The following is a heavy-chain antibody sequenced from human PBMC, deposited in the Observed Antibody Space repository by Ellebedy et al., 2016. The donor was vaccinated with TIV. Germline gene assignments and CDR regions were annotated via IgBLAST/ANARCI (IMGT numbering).Heavy chain of an antibody. CDR2: ISGSSITT. CDR1: GFTFSTYA. D-gene: IGHD1-26*01. CDR3: AKRSPSGTFYFDH. J-gene: IGHJ4*02. V-gene: IGHV3-23*01. Sequence: PGGSLRLSCVVSGFTFSTYAMRWFRQAPGKGLEWVSSISGSSITTHYADSVKGRFTISRDNSKNTLYLQMTSLRDEDTAVYYCAKRSPSGTFYFDHWGQGTLVTVSS.